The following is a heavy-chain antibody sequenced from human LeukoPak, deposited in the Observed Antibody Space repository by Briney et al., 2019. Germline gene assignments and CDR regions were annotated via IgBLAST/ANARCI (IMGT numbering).Heavy chain of an antibody. D-gene: IGHD7-27*01. V-gene: IGHV5-51*01. CDR1: GYSFTSYW. CDR3: ARHDPLSGGPTDY. CDR2: IYPGDSDT. Sequence: ESPKTSWNSSGYSFTSYWNGWVRQMPGKGLEWVGMIYPGDSDTKYSPSFQGQITIAADKYISTAYLQWSSLKASDIAMYYCARHDPLSGGPTDYWGQGTLVTVSS. J-gene: IGHJ4*02.